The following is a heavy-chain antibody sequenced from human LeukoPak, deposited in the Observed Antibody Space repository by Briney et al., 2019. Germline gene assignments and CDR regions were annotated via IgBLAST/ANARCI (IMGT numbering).Heavy chain of an antibody. V-gene: IGHV3-21*01. J-gene: IGHJ4*02. CDR1: GFTFSIYS. Sequence: GGSLRLSCAASGFTFSIYSMNWVRQAPRKGLEWVSSISSGSSYIYYADSVKGRFTISRDNAKNSLYLQMNSLRAEDTAVYYCARDEDSSGYCDYWGQGTLVTVSS. D-gene: IGHD3-22*01. CDR3: ARDEDSSGYCDY. CDR2: ISSGSSYI.